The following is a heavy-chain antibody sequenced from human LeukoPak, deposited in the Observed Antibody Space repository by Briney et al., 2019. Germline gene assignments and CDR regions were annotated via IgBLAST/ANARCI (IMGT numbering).Heavy chain of an antibody. J-gene: IGHJ4*02. CDR2: IRYDGSNK. Sequence: PGGSLRLSCAASGFTFSSYGMHWVRLAPGKGLEWVAFIRYDGSNKYYADSVKGRFTISRDNSKNTLYLQMNSLRAEDTAVYYCATLIAAAGNSGDYWGQGTLVTVSS. CDR3: ATLIAAAGNSGDY. CDR1: GFTFSSYG. V-gene: IGHV3-30*02. D-gene: IGHD6-13*01.